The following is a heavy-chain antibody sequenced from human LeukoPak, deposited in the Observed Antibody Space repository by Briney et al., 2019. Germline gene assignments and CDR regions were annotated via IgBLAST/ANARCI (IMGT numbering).Heavy chain of an antibody. D-gene: IGHD6-19*01. J-gene: IGHJ5*02. CDR3: AKDMRSGWCNWFDL. CDR2: TRHDESDK. Sequence: PGGSLRLSCAASGFTFSSYGMHWVRQAPGKGLEWVAFTRHDESDKYYGDSVKGRFTISRDNSRNTLYLQMNSLRPEDTAVYYCAKDMRSGWCNWFDLWAQGTLVTVSS. V-gene: IGHV3-30*02. CDR1: GFTFSSYG.